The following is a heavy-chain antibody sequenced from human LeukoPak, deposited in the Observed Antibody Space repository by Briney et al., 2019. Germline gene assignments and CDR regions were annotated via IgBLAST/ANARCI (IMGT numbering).Heavy chain of an antibody. CDR2: IKQDGSEK. J-gene: IGHJ4*02. CDR3: ARGGTRGYSPVDY. V-gene: IGHV3-7*03. D-gene: IGHD5-18*01. CDR1: GFTLSNYW. Sequence: GGSLRLSCAASGFTLSNYWMSWIRQAPGKGLEWVANIKQDGSEKYYVDSVKGRFTISRDNAKNSLFLQMNSLRVEDTAVYYCARGGTRGYSPVDYWGQGILVTVSS.